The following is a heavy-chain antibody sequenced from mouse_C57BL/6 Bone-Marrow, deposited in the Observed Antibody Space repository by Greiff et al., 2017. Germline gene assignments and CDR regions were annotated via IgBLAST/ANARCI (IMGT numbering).Heavy chain of an antibody. CDR1: GYAFSSSW. CDR3: ARSLSFTTGYAMDY. CDR2: IYPGDGDT. Sequence: QVQLKESGPELVKPGASVKISCKASGYAFSSSWMNWVKQRPGKGLEWIGRIYPGDGDTNYNGKFKGQATLTADKSSSTAYMQLSSLTSEDSAVYFCARSLSFTTGYAMDYWGQGTSVTVSS. D-gene: IGHD1-1*01. J-gene: IGHJ4*01. V-gene: IGHV1-82*01.